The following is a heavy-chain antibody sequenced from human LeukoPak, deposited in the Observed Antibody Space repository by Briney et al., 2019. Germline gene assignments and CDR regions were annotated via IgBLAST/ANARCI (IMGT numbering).Heavy chain of an antibody. CDR2: ISPSGGGT. J-gene: IGHJ4*02. CDR3: AQDIAWGAFEH. CDR1: GFTFSRYN. V-gene: IGHV3-23*01. Sequence: GGSLRLSCATSGFTFSRYNMNWVRQAPGKGLEWVSGISPSGGGTYYADSVKGRFTISRDDSKNTLSLQMNSLRVEDTALYYCAQDIAWGAFEHWGQGTLVTVSS. D-gene: IGHD7-27*01.